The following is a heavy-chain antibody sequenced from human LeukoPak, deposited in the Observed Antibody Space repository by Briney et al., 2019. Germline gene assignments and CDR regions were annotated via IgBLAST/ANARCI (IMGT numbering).Heavy chain of an antibody. CDR1: GGSISSGNFY. CDR3: ASQYSSSSYGMDV. Sequence: SETLSLTCTVSGGSISSGNFYWSWIRQPPGKGLEWIGYIFYLGSTYYNLSLKSRVTISVDTSKNQFSLKLSSVTAADTAVYYCASQYSSSSYGMDVWGQGTTVTVSS. J-gene: IGHJ6*02. V-gene: IGHV4-30-4*01. CDR2: IFYLGST. D-gene: IGHD6-6*01.